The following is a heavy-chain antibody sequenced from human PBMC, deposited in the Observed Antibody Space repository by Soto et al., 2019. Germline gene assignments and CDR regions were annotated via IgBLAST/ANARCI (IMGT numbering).Heavy chain of an antibody. CDR3: ATDGPSNSGNLYAFDI. D-gene: IGHD5-12*01. V-gene: IGHV1-18*04. J-gene: IGHJ3*02. CDR1: GYTLTNYG. Sequence: GASVKVSCKASGYTLTNYGVTWVRQAPGQRLEWLGRVTPYKADTNSAQNLQGRVTMATDTSTNTAYLELRSLRSDDTAVYFCATDGPSNSGNLYAFDIWGQGTMVTVSS. CDR2: VTPYKADT.